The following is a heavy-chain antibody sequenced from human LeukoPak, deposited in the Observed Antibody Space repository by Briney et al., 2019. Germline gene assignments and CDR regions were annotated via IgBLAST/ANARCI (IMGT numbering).Heavy chain of an antibody. CDR2: MYADDSET. Sequence: GESLKISCKGSGNSFTNYWIGWVRQMPGKGLEWMGIMYADDSETRYSPSFQGQVIISVDKSISTAYLQWRSLKASDTAMYYCASLRNGYEFAYYWGQGTLVTVSS. CDR1: GNSFTNYW. V-gene: IGHV5-51*01. CDR3: ASLRNGYEFAYY. J-gene: IGHJ4*02. D-gene: IGHD5-24*01.